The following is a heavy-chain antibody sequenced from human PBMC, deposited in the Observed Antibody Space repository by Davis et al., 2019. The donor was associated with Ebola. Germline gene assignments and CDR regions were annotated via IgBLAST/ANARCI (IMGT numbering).Heavy chain of an antibody. CDR1: GDSITSGGYY. CDR3: ARGNSMAASGTGYYFDY. J-gene: IGHJ4*02. CDR2: ISYSGST. D-gene: IGHD1-1*01. V-gene: IGHV4-31*03. Sequence: SETLSLTCTVSGDSITSGGYYWSWIRQHPGKGLEWIGYISYSGSTDYNPSLKSRVTISVDTSKNQFSLKINSVTAADTAMYYCARGNSMAASGTGYYFDYWGQGNLVTVSS.